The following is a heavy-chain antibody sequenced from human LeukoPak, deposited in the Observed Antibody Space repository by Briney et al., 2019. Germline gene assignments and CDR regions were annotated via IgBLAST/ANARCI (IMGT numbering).Heavy chain of an antibody. V-gene: IGHV4-39*07. J-gene: IGHJ4*02. D-gene: IGHD3-10*01. CDR3: ARVWMVRGVIRSIDY. Sequence: SETLSLTCTVSGGSISSSSYYWGWIRQPPGRGLEWIGSIYYSGSTYYNPSLKSRVTISVDTSKNQFSLKLSSVTAADTAVYYCARVWMVRGVIRSIDYWGQGTLVTVSS. CDR2: IYYSGST. CDR1: GGSISSSSYY.